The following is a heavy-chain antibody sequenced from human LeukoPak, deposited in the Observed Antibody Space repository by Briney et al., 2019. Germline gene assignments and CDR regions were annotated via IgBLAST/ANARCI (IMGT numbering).Heavy chain of an antibody. J-gene: IGHJ4*02. Sequence: ASVTVSCKASGYSLTSYYMHWMRQAPGQGLEWMGIINPSGGSTSYAQKFQGRVTMTRDMSTSTVYMELSSLRSEDMAVYYCARVTAARPGDYWGQGTLVTVSS. CDR1: GYSLTSYY. CDR2: INPSGGST. D-gene: IGHD6-6*01. CDR3: ARVTAARPGDY. V-gene: IGHV1-46*01.